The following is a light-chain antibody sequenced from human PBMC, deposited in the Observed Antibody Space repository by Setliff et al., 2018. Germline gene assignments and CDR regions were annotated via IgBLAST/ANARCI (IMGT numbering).Light chain of an antibody. Sequence: DIQLTQSPSFLSASVGDRVNITCRASQGIRSYLAWYQQKPGKAPKLLISGASTLESGVPLRFSGSGSETEFTLTIISLQPEDFATYYCQQLNTFPRTFGRGTRLEI. CDR3: QQLNTFPRT. CDR2: GAS. J-gene: IGKJ5*01. V-gene: IGKV1-9*01. CDR1: QGIRSY.